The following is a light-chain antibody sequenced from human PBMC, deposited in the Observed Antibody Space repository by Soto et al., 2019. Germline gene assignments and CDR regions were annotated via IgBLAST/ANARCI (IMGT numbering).Light chain of an antibody. CDR2: GAA. Sequence: EIVMTQSPATLSVSPGETATLYCRASQSVTTYLAWYQQKPGQPPRLLIYGAANRATGTPARFSGSGSGTDFTLTLSSLEPEDFAVYYCQQRSNWPPAITFGQGTRLEIK. CDR1: QSVTTY. J-gene: IGKJ5*01. CDR3: QQRSNWPPAIT. V-gene: IGKV3-11*01.